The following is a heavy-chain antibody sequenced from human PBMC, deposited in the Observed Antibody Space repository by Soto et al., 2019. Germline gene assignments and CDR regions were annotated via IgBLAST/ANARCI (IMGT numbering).Heavy chain of an antibody. CDR1: GFTFSDYY. CDR3: ARDFWSSWSRSDSFDI. V-gene: IGHV3-11*01. CDR2: ISSSGTTI. D-gene: IGHD6-13*01. Sequence: QVQLVESGGGLVKPGGSLRLSCAASGFTFSDYYMSWIRQAPGKGLEWVSYISSSGTTIYYADSVKGRFTISRDNAKNSLYLQMNSLRADDTAVYYCARDFWSSWSRSDSFDIWGQGTMVTVSS. J-gene: IGHJ3*02.